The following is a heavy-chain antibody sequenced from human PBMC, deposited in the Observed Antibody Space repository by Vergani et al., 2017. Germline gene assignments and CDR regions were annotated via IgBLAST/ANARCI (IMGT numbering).Heavy chain of an antibody. Sequence: QLQLQESGPGLVKPSATLSLTFSVSGASIRSSNYYWGWIRQPPGKGLEWIASIYYSGTTYYNPSLKSRVTISVDTSKNQFSLKLSSVTAADTAVYFCARHSTVEWLVKLGWFDPWGQGILVTVSS. CDR3: ARHSTVEWLVKLGWFDP. CDR1: GASIRSSNYY. V-gene: IGHV4-39*01. CDR2: IYYSGTT. J-gene: IGHJ5*02. D-gene: IGHD6-19*01.